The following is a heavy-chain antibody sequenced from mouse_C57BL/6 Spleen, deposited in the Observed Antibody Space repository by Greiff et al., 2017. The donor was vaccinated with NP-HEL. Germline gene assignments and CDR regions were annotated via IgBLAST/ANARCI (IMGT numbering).Heavy chain of an antibody. D-gene: IGHD1-2*01. Sequence: EVKLVESGPELVKPGASVKMSCKASGYTFTDYNMHWVKQSHGKSLEWIGYINPNNGGTSYNQKFKGKATLTVNKSSSTAYMELRSLTSEDSAVYYCARSLLRIYAMDYWGQGTSVTVSS. J-gene: IGHJ4*01. CDR3: ARSLLRIYAMDY. CDR1: GYTFTDYN. V-gene: IGHV1-22*01. CDR2: INPNNGGT.